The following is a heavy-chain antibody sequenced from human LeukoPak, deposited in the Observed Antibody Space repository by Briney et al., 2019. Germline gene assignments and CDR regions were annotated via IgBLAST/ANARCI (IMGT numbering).Heavy chain of an antibody. CDR1: GYTFTSYY. D-gene: IGHD3-22*01. CDR3: ARTPRVVITARYFDY. CDR2: INPSGGST. V-gene: IGHV1-46*01. Sequence: ASVKVSCKASGYTFTSYYMHWVRQAPGQGLEWMGIINPSGGSTSYAQKFQGRVTMTRGTSTSTVYMELSSLRSEDTAVYYCARTPRVVITARYFDYWGQGTLVTVSS. J-gene: IGHJ4*02.